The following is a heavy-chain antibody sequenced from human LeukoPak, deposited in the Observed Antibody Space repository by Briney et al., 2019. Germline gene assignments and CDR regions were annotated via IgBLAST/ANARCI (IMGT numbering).Heavy chain of an antibody. CDR1: GFTFNRFW. V-gene: IGHV3-7*03. Sequence: GGSLRLSCAASGFTFNRFWMTWVRQAPGKGLEWVASIKEDESEKYYVDSVKGRFTISRDNAKNSLYLQMNSLRAEDTAVYYCARVVASRTQRWLDPYYYYGMDVWGQGTTVTVSS. CDR3: ARVVASRTQRWLDPYYYYGMDV. CDR2: IKEDESEK. D-gene: IGHD6-19*01. J-gene: IGHJ6*02.